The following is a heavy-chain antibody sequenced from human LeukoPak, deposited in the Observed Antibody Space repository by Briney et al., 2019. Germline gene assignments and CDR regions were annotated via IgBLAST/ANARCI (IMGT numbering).Heavy chain of an antibody. V-gene: IGHV3-48*01. Sequence: PGGSLRLSCAASGFTFSSYSMNWVRQAPGKGLEWVSYISSSSSTIYYADSVKGRFTISRDNPKNALYLQMNSLRAEDTAVYYCAKSRWETYAVRAFDIWGQGTMVTVSS. J-gene: IGHJ3*02. CDR1: GFTFSSYS. CDR3: AKSRWETYAVRAFDI. CDR2: ISSSSSTI. D-gene: IGHD1-26*01.